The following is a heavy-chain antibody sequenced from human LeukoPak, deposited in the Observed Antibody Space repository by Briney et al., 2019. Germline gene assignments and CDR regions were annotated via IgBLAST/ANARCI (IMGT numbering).Heavy chain of an antibody. D-gene: IGHD6-13*01. CDR1: GGSISSYY. Sequence: PSETLSLTCTVSGGSISSYYWSWIRQPAGKGLEWIGRIYASGSTNYNPSLKSRVTMSVDTSKNQFSLKLSSGTAAHTALYYCARDSYSSSWYFDSWGQGTPVTVSS. V-gene: IGHV4-4*07. CDR3: ARDSYSSSWYFDS. CDR2: IYASGST. J-gene: IGHJ4*02.